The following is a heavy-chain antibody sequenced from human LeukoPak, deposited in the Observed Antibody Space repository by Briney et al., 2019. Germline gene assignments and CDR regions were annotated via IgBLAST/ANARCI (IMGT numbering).Heavy chain of an antibody. CDR1: GDIFSSNSAA. V-gene: IGHV6-1*01. J-gene: IGHJ4*02. CDR2: TYYRSKLYN. CDR3: AREWQQLGLNDY. Sequence: SQTLSLTCALSGDIFSSNSAAWHWIRQSPSRGLEWLERTYYRSKLYNDYAGAVKNRITINPDTSKNQFSLQLNSVTPEDTAVYYCAREWQQLGLNDYWGQGTLVTVSS. D-gene: IGHD6-13*01.